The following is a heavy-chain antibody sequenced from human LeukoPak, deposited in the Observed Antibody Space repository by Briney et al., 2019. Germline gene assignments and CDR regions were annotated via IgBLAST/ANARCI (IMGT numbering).Heavy chain of an antibody. J-gene: IGHJ4*02. V-gene: IGHV3-23*01. D-gene: IGHD3-10*02. CDR1: GFTFSSYA. CDR2: ISGSGGST. Sequence: GGSLRLSCAASGFTFSSYAMSWVRQAPGKGLEWVSAISGSGGSTYYADSVKGRFTISRDNSKNTLYLQMNSLRAEDTAVYYCAKDKAYYVMPGGKDYWGQGTLVTVSS. CDR3: AKDKAYYVMPGGKDY.